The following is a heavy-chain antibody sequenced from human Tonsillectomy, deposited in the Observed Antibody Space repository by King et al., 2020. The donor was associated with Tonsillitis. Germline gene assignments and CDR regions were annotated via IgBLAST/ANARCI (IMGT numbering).Heavy chain of an antibody. CDR1: GFTVSNNY. Sequence: QLVQSGGGLVQPGGSLRLSCAVSGFTVSNNYMSWVRQAPGKGLEWVSLIQIGGTTFYAESVKGRFTISRHNSDNTLYLQMNSLRTEDTAIYYCTRGPHLWFAVEDAWGQGTTVTVSS. CDR3: TRGPHLWFAVEDA. J-gene: IGHJ6*02. CDR2: IQIGGTT. V-gene: IGHV3-53*04. D-gene: IGHD3-10*01.